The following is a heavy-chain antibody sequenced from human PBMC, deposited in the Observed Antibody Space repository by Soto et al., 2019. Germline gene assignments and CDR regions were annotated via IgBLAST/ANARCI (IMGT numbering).Heavy chain of an antibody. D-gene: IGHD6-13*01. CDR1: GGSISGGGYY. Sequence: SSETLSLTCTVSGGSISGGGYYWSWIRQPPGKGMEWIGYIYYSGSTNYNNSLKSRVTISVDTSKNQFSLKLSSVTAADTAVYYCAREGVSSSWYNYYGMDVWGQGTTVTVSS. CDR3: AREGVSSSWYNYYGMDV. CDR2: IYYSGST. J-gene: IGHJ6*02. V-gene: IGHV4-61*08.